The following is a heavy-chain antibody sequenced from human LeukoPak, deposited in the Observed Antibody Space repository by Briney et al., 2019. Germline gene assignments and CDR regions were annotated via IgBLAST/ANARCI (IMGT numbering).Heavy chain of an antibody. J-gene: IGHJ4*02. CDR1: GFTFSSYA. CDR2: ISGSGSTT. V-gene: IGHV3-23*01. CDR3: ATGGGGPPFEY. D-gene: IGHD2-15*01. Sequence: GGSLRLSCAASGFTFSSYAMSWVRQAPGKGLEWVSTISGSGSTTYYADSVKGRFTISRDSSKNTLFVQMNSLKTEDTAVYYCATGGGGPPFEYWGQGPLVTVSS.